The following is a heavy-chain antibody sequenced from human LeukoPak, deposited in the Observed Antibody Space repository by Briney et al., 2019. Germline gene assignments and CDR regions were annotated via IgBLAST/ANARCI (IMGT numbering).Heavy chain of an antibody. CDR1: RFTVTHYA. V-gene: IGHV3-64D*06. J-gene: IGHJ5*02. D-gene: IGHD5-24*01. Sequence: PGGSLRLSCSASRFTVTHYAMHWVRQAPGKGLEYVSAVDANGRTTYYADSVKGRFTISRDDSKNTLYLHMSSLRPEDTAIYYCYCRDDLPAWGQGTLVTISS. CDR2: VDANGRTT. CDR3: YCRDDLPA.